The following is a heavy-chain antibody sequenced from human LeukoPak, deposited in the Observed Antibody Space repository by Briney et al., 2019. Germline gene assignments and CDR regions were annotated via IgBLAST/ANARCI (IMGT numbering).Heavy chain of an antibody. J-gene: IGHJ4*02. Sequence: SETLSLTCTVSGGSISSYYWSWIRQPPGKGLEWIGYIYYSGSTNYNPSLKSRVTISVDTSKNQFSLKLSSVTAADTAVYYCARRNPLNYDFWSGCQGGYFDYWGQGTLVTVSS. V-gene: IGHV4-59*08. CDR3: ARRNPLNYDFWSGCQGGYFDY. CDR2: IYYSGST. CDR1: GGSISSYY. D-gene: IGHD3-3*01.